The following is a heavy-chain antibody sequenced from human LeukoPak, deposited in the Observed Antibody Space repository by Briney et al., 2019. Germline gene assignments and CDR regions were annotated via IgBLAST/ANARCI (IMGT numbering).Heavy chain of an antibody. Sequence: GRSLRLSCAASGFTFSSYAMHWVRQAPGKGLEWVAVISYDGSNKYYADSVKGRFTISRDNSKNTLYLQMNSLRAEDTAVYYCARVTVAYFDYWGQGTLVTVSS. V-gene: IGHV3-30*07. CDR2: ISYDGSNK. J-gene: IGHJ4*02. CDR3: ARVTVAYFDY. CDR1: GFTFSSYA. D-gene: IGHD4-23*01.